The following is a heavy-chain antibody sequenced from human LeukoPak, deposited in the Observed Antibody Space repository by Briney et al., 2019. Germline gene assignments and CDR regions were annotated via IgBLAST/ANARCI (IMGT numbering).Heavy chain of an antibody. J-gene: IGHJ1*01. CDR3: ADGYGLFHH. CDR2: IKKDGSEK. CDR1: GFTFSGYW. D-gene: IGHD5-24*01. Sequence: TGGSLRLSCAASGFTFSGYWMSWVRQAPGKGLEWVANIKKDGSEKYYADSVKGRFTISRDKAKKSLYLQMSSLRAEDTAVYYCADGYGLFHHCGQGTLVTVAS. V-gene: IGHV3-7*01.